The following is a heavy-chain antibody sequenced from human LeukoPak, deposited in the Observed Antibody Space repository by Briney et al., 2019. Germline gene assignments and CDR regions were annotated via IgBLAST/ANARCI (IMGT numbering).Heavy chain of an antibody. V-gene: IGHV1-8*01. J-gene: IGHJ4*02. CDR2: MNPNSGNT. Sequence: GASVKVSFKASGYTFTSYDINWVRQATGQGLEWMGWMNPNSGNTGYAQKFQGRVTMTRNNSISTAYMELSSLRSEDTAVYYCARGREDYYDSSGHGIIDYWGQGTLVTVSS. CDR3: ARGREDYYDSSGHGIIDY. CDR1: GYTFTSYD. D-gene: IGHD3-22*01.